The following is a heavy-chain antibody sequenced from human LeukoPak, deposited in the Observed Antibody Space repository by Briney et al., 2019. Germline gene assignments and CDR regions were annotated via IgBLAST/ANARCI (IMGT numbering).Heavy chain of an antibody. D-gene: IGHD4-17*01. V-gene: IGHV1-2*02. CDR1: GYTFTGYY. J-gene: IGHJ4*02. CDR2: INPNSGGT. CDR3: ARDSRGDITTVTTPPDY. Sequence: ASVKVSCKASGYTFTGYYMHWVRQAPGQGLEWMGWINPNSGGTNYAQKFQGRVTMTRDTSTSTVYMELSSLRSEDTAVYYCARDSRGDITTVTTPPDYWGQGTLVTVSS.